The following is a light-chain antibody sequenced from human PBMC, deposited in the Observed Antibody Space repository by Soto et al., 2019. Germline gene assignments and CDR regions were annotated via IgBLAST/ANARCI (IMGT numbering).Light chain of an antibody. CDR3: QQYNSYWT. CDR1: QSLGRR. J-gene: IGKJ1*01. V-gene: IGKV1-5*03. CDR2: KAS. Sequence: EIRMTQSASTLSACVGDSVSIXCRASQSLGRRVGWYEQNPGEAPKHLIYKASSLESGVTSRFSGSGCGTEFILTISSLQPDDFATYDCQQYNSYWTFGQGTKVDIK.